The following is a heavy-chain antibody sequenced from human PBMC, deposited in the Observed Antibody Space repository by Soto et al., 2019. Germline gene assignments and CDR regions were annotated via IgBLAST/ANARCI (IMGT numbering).Heavy chain of an antibody. D-gene: IGHD3-22*01. CDR3: ARLDSSGYYYGYYFDY. J-gene: IGHJ4*02. Sequence: LSLTCTVSGGSISSGGYYWSWIRQHPGKGLEWIGYIYYSGSTYYNPSLKSRVTISVDTSKNQFSLRLSSGTAADTAGCYCARLDSSGYYYGYYFDYWGQGTLVTVSS. CDR2: IYYSGST. V-gene: IGHV4-31*03. CDR1: GGSISSGGYY.